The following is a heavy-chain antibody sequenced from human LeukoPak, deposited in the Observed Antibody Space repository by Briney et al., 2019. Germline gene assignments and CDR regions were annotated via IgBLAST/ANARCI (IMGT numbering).Heavy chain of an antibody. Sequence: SVKVSCKASGCIFSSYAISWVRQAPGQGLEWRGRIIPILGIANYAQKFQGRVTITADKSTSTAYMELSSLRSEDTAVYYCARGGYDIVVVVAATPEGDAFDIWGQGTMVTVSS. J-gene: IGHJ3*02. CDR3: ARGGYDIVVVVAATPEGDAFDI. V-gene: IGHV1-69*04. CDR2: IIPILGIA. D-gene: IGHD2-15*01. CDR1: GCIFSSYA.